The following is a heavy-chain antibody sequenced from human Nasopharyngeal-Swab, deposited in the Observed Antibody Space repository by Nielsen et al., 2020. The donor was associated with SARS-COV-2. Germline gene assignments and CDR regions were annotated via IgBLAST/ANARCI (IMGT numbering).Heavy chain of an antibody. Sequence: ASVKVSCKASGYTFTSYDINWVRQATGQGLEWMGWMNPNSGNTGYAQKFQGRVTMTRNTSISTAYMEPSSLRSEDTAVYYCARGGPDIVVVPAEAFDIWGQGTMVTASS. CDR3: ARGGPDIVVVPAEAFDI. CDR1: GYTFTSYD. D-gene: IGHD2-2*01. CDR2: MNPNSGNT. J-gene: IGHJ3*02. V-gene: IGHV1-8*01.